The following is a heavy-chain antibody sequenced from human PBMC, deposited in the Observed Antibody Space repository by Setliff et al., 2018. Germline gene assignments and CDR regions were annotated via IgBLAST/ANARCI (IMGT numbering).Heavy chain of an antibody. Sequence: SVKVSCKASGGTFSNYDISWVRQAPGQGLEWMGGIIPIFGTTNYAQRFQGRVTIITDESTSTAYMELSSLRSEDTAVYYCAREGVDSRPSTDYRYYMDVWGKGTTVTVSS. CDR3: AREGVDSRPSTDYRYYMDV. CDR2: IIPIFGTT. V-gene: IGHV1-69*05. D-gene: IGHD3-22*01. J-gene: IGHJ6*03. CDR1: GGTFSNYD.